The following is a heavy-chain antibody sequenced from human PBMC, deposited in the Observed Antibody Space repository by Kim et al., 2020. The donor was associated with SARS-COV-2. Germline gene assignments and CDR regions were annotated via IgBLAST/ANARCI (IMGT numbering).Heavy chain of an antibody. Sequence: TKYSQKFQGRVTITRDTAASTAYMELSSLRSEDTAVYYCAREGMAINFDYWGQGTLVTVSS. D-gene: IGHD2-2*02. J-gene: IGHJ4*02. V-gene: IGHV1-3*01. CDR2: T. CDR3: AREGMAINFDY.